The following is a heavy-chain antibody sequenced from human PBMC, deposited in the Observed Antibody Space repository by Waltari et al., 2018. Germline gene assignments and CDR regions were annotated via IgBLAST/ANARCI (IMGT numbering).Heavy chain of an antibody. CDR3: ARYLHCSGGSCFNWFDP. J-gene: IGHJ5*02. V-gene: IGHV4-34*12. CDR2: IIHSGSI. CDR1: GGSFSAYY. Sequence: QVLLQQWGAGLLKPSVTLSLTCAVYGGSFSAYYWSLIRQPLGKGLEWIGEIIHSGSINYNPTLKSRVTISVDTSKNQFSLKLSSVTAADTAVYYCARYLHCSGGSCFNWFDPWGQGTLVTVSS. D-gene: IGHD2-15*01.